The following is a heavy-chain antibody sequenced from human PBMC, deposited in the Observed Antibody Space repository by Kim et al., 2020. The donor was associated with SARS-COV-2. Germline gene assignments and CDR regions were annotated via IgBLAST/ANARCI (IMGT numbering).Heavy chain of an antibody. Sequence: GGSLRLSCAASGFTFDDYAMHWVRQAPGKGLEWVSGISWDSGSLGYADSVKGRFTISRDNAKNSLYLQMNSLRAEDTALYYCAKDNVGPLWNERLELVYLGQGTLVTVSS. J-gene: IGHJ4*02. V-gene: IGHV3-9*01. D-gene: IGHD1-1*01. CDR2: ISWDSGSL. CDR1: GFTFDDYA. CDR3: AKDNVGPLWNERLELVY.